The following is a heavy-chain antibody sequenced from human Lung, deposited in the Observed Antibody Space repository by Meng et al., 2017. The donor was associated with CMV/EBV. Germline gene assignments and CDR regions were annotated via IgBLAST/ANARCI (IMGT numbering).Heavy chain of an antibody. CDR2: IYHSGST. J-gene: IGHJ4*02. Sequence: QVQLQEPGPALVKPSGTLSPTCPVSCGSISSSNVWSWVRQPPGKGLAWIGEIYHSGSTNYNPSLKSRVTISVDKSKNQFSLKLSSVTAADTAVYYCASFPPPGKQWLVTDYWGQGTLVTVSS. CDR1: CGSISSSNV. D-gene: IGHD6-19*01. CDR3: ASFPPPGKQWLVTDY. V-gene: IGHV4-4*02.